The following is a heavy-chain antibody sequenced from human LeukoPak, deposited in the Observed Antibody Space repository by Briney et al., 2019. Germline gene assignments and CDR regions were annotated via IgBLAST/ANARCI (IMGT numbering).Heavy chain of an antibody. CDR3: ARGGYSYGYLEY. CDR1: GFTFSSYA. V-gene: IGHV3-30-3*01. J-gene: IGHJ4*02. CDR2: IPYDGSSK. D-gene: IGHD5-18*01. Sequence: GGSLRLSCAASGFTFSSYAMHWVRQAPGKGLEWVAVIPYDGSSKYYADSVKGRFTISRDNSKNTLYLQMNSLRAGDTAVYYCARGGYSYGYLEYWGQGTLVTVSS.